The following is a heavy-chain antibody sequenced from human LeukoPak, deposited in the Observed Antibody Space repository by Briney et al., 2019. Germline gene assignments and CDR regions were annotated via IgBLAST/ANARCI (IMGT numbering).Heavy chain of an antibody. Sequence: GGSLRLSCAASGLTFSSYWMSWVRQAPGKGLEWVANIKQDGSEKYYVDSVKGRFTISRDSAKNSLYLQMNSLRAEDTAVYYCARVLYDFWSGLHYFDYWGQGTLVTVSS. D-gene: IGHD3-3*01. CDR1: GLTFSSYW. V-gene: IGHV3-7*01. CDR2: IKQDGSEK. J-gene: IGHJ4*02. CDR3: ARVLYDFWSGLHYFDY.